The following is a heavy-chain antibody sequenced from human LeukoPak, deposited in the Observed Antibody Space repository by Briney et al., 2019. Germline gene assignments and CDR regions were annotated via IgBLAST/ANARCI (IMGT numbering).Heavy chain of an antibody. CDR1: GFTFSSGW. CDR2: IEQNGSDK. V-gene: IGHV3-7*03. J-gene: IGHJ4*02. Sequence: GGSLRLSCAASGFTFSSGWMTWVRQAPGKGLEWVANIEQNGSDKYYVDSVKGRFTVSRDNAKNSLYLQMNNLRAEDTAVYYCARGGSDSAWYWIYWGQGTLVTVSS. D-gene: IGHD6-19*01. CDR3: ARGGSDSAWYWIY.